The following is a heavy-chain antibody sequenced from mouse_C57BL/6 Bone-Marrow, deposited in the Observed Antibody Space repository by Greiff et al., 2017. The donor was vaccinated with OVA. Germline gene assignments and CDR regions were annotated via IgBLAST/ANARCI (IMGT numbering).Heavy chain of an antibody. D-gene: IGHD2-12*01. Sequence: EVQLVESGAELVRPGASVKLSCTASGFNIKDDYMHWVKQRPEQGLEWIGWIDPENGDTEYASKFPGKATITADTSSNTAYLQLSSLTSEDTAVYYCTTSYRTSYYARDYWGQGPSLTVSS. CDR2: IDPENGDT. J-gene: IGHJ4*01. CDR1: GFNIKDDY. CDR3: TTSYRTSYYARDY. V-gene: IGHV14-4*01.